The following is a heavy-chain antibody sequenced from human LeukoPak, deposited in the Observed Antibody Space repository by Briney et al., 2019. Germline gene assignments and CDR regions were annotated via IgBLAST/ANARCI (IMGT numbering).Heavy chain of an antibody. CDR3: ARDRSSSWQRVPLDY. Sequence: PGGSLRLSCAASGFTFSSYAMNWVRQAPGKGLEWVSVISGSGGSTYYADSVKGRFTISRDNSKNTLYLQMNSLTAEDTAVYYCARDRSSSWQRVPLDYWGQGTLVTVSS. CDR2: ISGSGGST. V-gene: IGHV3-23*01. CDR1: GFTFSSYA. D-gene: IGHD6-13*01. J-gene: IGHJ4*02.